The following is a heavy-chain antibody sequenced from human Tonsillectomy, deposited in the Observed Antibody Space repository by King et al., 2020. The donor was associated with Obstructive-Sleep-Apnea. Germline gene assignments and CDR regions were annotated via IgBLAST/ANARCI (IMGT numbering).Heavy chain of an antibody. CDR2: IYYSGST. CDR1: GGSISSGGYS. Sequence: QLQESGPGLVKPSQTLSLTCAVSGGSISSGGYSWSWILQPPGKGLEWIGYIYYSGSTYYNPPLKSRVTISVDTSKNQFSLKLSSVTAADTAVYYCARGTYYYDSSSRYFDYWGQGTLVTVSS. D-gene: IGHD3-22*01. CDR3: ARGTYYYDSSSRYFDY. V-gene: IGHV4-30-4*07. J-gene: IGHJ4*02.